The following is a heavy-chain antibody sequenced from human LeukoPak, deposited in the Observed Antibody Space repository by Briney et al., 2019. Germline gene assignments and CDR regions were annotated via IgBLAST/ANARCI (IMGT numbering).Heavy chain of an antibody. CDR1: GFTFSSYA. V-gene: IGHV3-48*03. J-gene: IGHJ4*02. CDR3: ARVIWKYEGFFDF. D-gene: IGHD1-7*01. CDR2: ITSRGDVM. Sequence: GGSLRLSCAASGFTFSSYAMTWVRQAPGKGLEWISYITSRGDVMYYADSVKGRFTISRDNAKNTLFLQMNSLRADDTAVYYCARVIWKYEGFFDFWGQGTLVTVSA.